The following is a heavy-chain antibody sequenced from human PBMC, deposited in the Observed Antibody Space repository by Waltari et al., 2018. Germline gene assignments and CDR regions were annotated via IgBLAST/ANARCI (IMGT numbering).Heavy chain of an antibody. V-gene: IGHV3-49*04. D-gene: IGHD4-17*01. J-gene: IGHJ3*02. Sequence: EVQLVASGGGLVQPGRYVRLSCTASGFTFGDYAMSWVRQAPGKGREWVGVIRSKAYGGTTEYAASVKGRFTISRDDSKSIAYLQMNSLKTEDTAVYYCTREEDGDYGDYAWGFAFDIWGQGTMVTVSS. CDR2: IRSKAYGGTT. CDR1: GFTFGDYA. CDR3: TREEDGDYGDYAWGFAFDI.